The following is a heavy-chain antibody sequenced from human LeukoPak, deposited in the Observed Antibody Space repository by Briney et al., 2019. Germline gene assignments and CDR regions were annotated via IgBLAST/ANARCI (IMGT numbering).Heavy chain of an antibody. V-gene: IGHV3-66*01. Sequence: GGSLRLSCVVSGFSVINNYVSWVRQAPGKGLEWVSVIYAGNTIKYADSVKGRFTISRDNSKNTVYLQMNSLRAEDTALYYCATIGTGDYREDSWGQGTLVIVSS. CDR2: IYAGNTI. D-gene: IGHD3/OR15-3a*01. J-gene: IGHJ4*02. CDR1: GFSVINNY. CDR3: ATIGTGDYREDS.